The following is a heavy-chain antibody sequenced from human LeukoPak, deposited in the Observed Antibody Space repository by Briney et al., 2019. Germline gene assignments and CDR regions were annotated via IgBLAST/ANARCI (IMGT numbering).Heavy chain of an antibody. D-gene: IGHD3-10*01. Sequence: SETLSLTCTVSGGSISSYYWSWIRQPAGKGLEWIRRIYTSGSTNYNPSLKSRVTMSVDTSKNQFSLKLSSVTAADTAVYYCARDTMVRGVITGNWFDPWGQGTLVTVSS. CDR1: GGSISSYY. V-gene: IGHV4-4*07. J-gene: IGHJ5*02. CDR2: IYTSGST. CDR3: ARDTMVRGVITGNWFDP.